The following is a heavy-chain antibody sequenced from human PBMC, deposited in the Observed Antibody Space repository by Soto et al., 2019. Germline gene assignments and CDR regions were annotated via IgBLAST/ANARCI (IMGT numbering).Heavy chain of an antibody. CDR2: ISFSSSYI. D-gene: IGHD3-3*01. CDR1: GFTFDRYS. V-gene: IGHV3-21*01. J-gene: IGHJ6*02. CDR3: ARTVYYDFWCGYGMDV. Sequence: EVQLVESGGGLVKPGGSLRLSCVASGFTFDRYSMNWVRQAPGKGLEWLSFISFSSSYIFDADSVKGRFTISRDNAKNTLYLQQNNLSAEDTAVYYCARTVYYDFWCGYGMDVWGQGTTVTVSS.